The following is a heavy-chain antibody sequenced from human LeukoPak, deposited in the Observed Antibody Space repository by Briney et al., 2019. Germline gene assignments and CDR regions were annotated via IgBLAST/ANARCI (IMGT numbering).Heavy chain of an antibody. CDR1: GFTFSSYW. CDR3: ASGGSSARA. CDR2: IKQDGSEK. V-gene: IGHV3-7*01. Sequence: GGSLRLSCAASGFTFSSYWMSRVRQAPGKGLEWVANIKQDGSEKYYVDSVKGRFTISRDNAKNSLYLQMNSLRAEDTAVYYCASGGSSARAWCQGTLVTVSA. D-gene: IGHD3-16*01. J-gene: IGHJ5*02.